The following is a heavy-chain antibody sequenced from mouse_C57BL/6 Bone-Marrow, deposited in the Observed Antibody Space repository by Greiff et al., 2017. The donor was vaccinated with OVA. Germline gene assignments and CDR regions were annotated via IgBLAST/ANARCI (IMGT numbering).Heavy chain of an antibody. D-gene: IGHD2-4*01. V-gene: IGHV3-6*01. Sequence: VQLVESGPGLVKPSQSLSLTCSVTGYSITRGYYWNWIRQFPGNQLEWMGYISYDGSNNYNPSLKNRISITRDTSKNQFFLKLNSVTTEDTATYYCARERDDYDVWFAYWGQGTLVTVSA. CDR2: ISYDGSN. CDR3: ARERDDYDVWFAY. CDR1: GYSITRGYY. J-gene: IGHJ3*01.